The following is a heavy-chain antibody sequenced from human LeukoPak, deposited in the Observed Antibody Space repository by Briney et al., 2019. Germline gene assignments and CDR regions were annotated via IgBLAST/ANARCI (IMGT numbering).Heavy chain of an antibody. CDR3: ARQFTGIDY. D-gene: IGHD3-16*01. Sequence: SETLSLTCTDSGGSISSSSYYWGWIRQPPGKGLEWIGSIYYSGSTYYNPSLKSRVTISVDTSKNQFSLKLSSVTATDTAVFYCARQFTGIDYWGQGTLVTVSS. J-gene: IGHJ4*02. V-gene: IGHV4-39*01. CDR1: GGSISSSSYY. CDR2: IYYSGST.